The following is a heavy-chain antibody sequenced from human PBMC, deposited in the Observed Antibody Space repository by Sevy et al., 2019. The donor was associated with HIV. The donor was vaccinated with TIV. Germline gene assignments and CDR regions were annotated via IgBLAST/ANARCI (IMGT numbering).Heavy chain of an antibody. Sequence: GGSLRLSCAASGFTVSSNYMSWVRQAPGKGLEWVSVIYSGGSTYYADSVKGRFTISRHNSKNTLYLQMNSLRAEDTAVYYCCGSYPWDYYYYYMDVWGKGTTVTVSS. D-gene: IGHD1-26*01. V-gene: IGHV3-53*04. CDR1: GFTVSSNY. J-gene: IGHJ6*03. CDR2: IYSGGST. CDR3: CGSYPWDYYYYYMDV.